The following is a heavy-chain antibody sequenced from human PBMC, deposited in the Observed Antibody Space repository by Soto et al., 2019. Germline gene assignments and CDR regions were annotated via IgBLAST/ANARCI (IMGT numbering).Heavy chain of an antibody. J-gene: IGHJ4*02. D-gene: IGHD3-22*01. CDR3: ATEPIYYNDGSGYYPLGH. CDR1: GYSFATYG. Sequence: SVKVSCKASGYSFATYGFSWVRQAPGQGFECVGWISAHNGDTHYSQKFQGRVTLTTDTSTNTGYMELRSLTSDDTAVYFCATEPIYYNDGSGYYPLGHWGQGTLVTVS. V-gene: IGHV1-18*04. CDR2: ISAHNGDT.